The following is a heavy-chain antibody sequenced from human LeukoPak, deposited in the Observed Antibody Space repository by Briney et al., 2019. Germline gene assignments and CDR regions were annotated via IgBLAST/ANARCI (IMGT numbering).Heavy chain of an antibody. CDR1: GFTFSTYD. J-gene: IGHJ6*02. CDR3: ARERSILRLYALDV. D-gene: IGHD1-26*01. CDR2: TGTTGDT. Sequence: GGSLRLSCAASGFTFSTYDMHWVRQVTGKGLEWVSSTGTTGDTYYSASVKGRFTISREDAKNSVYLQMNSLRAGDTAVYYCARERSILRLYALDVWGQGTTVTVSS. V-gene: IGHV3-13*01.